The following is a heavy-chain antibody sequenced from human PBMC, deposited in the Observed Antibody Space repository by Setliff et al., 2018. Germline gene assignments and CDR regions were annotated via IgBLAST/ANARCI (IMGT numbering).Heavy chain of an antibody. CDR2: ISTYTGKT. D-gene: IGHD2-2*01. J-gene: IGHJ3*01. Sequence: ASVKVSCKASGYIFTTYGFNWVRQAPGQGLEWMGMISTYTGKTTYAQKFQGRVTMTTVTSTGTGYMELRSLRSDDTAVYFCARFGGSCSSSSCYASDLWGQGTRVTVS. CDR1: GYIFTTYG. V-gene: IGHV1-18*01. CDR3: ARFGGSCSSSSCYASDL.